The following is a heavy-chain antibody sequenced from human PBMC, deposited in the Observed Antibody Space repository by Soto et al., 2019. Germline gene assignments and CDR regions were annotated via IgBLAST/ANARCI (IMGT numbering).Heavy chain of an antibody. Sequence: QVQVVQSGAEVKKPGASVKVSCKSSGYTFTGYAIHWVRQAPGQRLEWMGWINTGNGNTKYSQKFQGRVTITRDTSASTAYMELSSLTSEDTAVYYCARDLGSGWYGGAFDICGQGTMVTVSS. CDR1: GYTFTGYA. CDR2: INTGNGNT. D-gene: IGHD6-19*01. V-gene: IGHV1-3*04. J-gene: IGHJ3*02. CDR3: ARDLGSGWYGGAFDI.